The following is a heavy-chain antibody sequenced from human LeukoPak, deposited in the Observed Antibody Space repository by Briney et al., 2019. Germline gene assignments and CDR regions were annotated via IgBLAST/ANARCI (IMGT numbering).Heavy chain of an antibody. Sequence: SETLSLTCTVSGGSISSGGYYCSWIRQHPGKGLEWIGYIYYSGSTYYNPSLKSRVTISVDTSKNQFSLKLSSVTAADTAVYYCARDHYGDYGWFDPWGQGTLVTVSS. D-gene: IGHD4-17*01. CDR3: ARDHYGDYGWFDP. CDR2: IYYSGST. CDR1: GGSISSGGYY. V-gene: IGHV4-31*03. J-gene: IGHJ5*02.